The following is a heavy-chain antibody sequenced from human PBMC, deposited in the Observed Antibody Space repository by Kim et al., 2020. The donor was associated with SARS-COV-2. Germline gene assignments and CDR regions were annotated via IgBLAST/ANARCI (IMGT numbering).Heavy chain of an antibody. CDR3: ARGLGDSHGWPIFYY. CDR1: GFTFSSHN. Sequence: GGSLRLSCVASGFTFSSHNMNWVRQAPGKGLEWVSYISHGSPTIYYADSVKGRFTISRDDAKNSLYLQMNSLRDEDTAIYYCARGLGDSHGWPIFYYWGHGTPVTVSS. CDR2: ISHGSPTI. D-gene: IGHD3-16*01. J-gene: IGHJ4*01. V-gene: IGHV3-48*02.